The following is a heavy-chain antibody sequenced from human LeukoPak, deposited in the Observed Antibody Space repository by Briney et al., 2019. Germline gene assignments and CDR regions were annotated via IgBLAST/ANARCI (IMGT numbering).Heavy chain of an antibody. CDR2: ITSKTDGGTT. Sequence: GGSLRLSCAASGFTFSNAWMSWVRQAPGKGLEWVGRITSKTDGGTTDYAAPVKGRFTISRDDSKNTLYLQMNSRKTEDTAVYYCTRQSDYWGQGTLVAVSS. CDR3: TRQSDY. CDR1: GFTFSNAW. V-gene: IGHV3-15*01. J-gene: IGHJ4*02.